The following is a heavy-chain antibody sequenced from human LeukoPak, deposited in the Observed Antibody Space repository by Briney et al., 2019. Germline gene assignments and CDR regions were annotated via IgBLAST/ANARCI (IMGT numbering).Heavy chain of an antibody. CDR1: GFTVSSNY. J-gene: IGHJ4*02. CDR2: IYSGGST. V-gene: IGHV3-66*01. D-gene: IGHD5-18*01. CDR3: ARAPSTYSYDRPSYFDY. Sequence: GGSLRLFCAASGFTVSSNYMSWVRQAPGKGLELVSVIYSGGSTYYADSVKGRFTISRDNSKNTLYLQMNSLRAEDTAVYYCARAPSTYSYDRPSYFDYWGQGTLVTVSS.